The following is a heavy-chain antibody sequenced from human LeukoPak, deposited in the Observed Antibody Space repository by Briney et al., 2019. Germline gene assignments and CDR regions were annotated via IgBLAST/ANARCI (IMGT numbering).Heavy chain of an antibody. D-gene: IGHD3-3*01. V-gene: IGHV4-39*07. CDR3: ARVLATPANYDFWSGYYTGIAFDI. J-gene: IGHJ3*02. Sequence: SETLSLTCTVSGGSISSSSYYWGWIRQPPGKGLEWIGSIHYSGSTNYNSSLKSRVTISVDTSKNQFSLKLSSVTAADTAVYYCARVLATPANYDFWSGYYTGIAFDIWGQGTMVTVSS. CDR1: GGSISSSSYY. CDR2: IHYSGST.